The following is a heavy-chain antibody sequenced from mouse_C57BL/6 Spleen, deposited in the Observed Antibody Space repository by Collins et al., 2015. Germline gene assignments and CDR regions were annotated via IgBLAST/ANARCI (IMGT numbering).Heavy chain of an antibody. D-gene: IGHD1-1*01. Sequence: EVQLVESGGGLVKPGGSLKLSCAASGFTFSDYGMHWVRQAPEKGLEWVAYISSGSSTIYYADTVKGRFTISRDNAKNTLFLQMTSLRSEDTAMYYCASPYYYGSRDAMDYWGQGTSVTVSS. CDR3: ASPYYYGSRDAMDY. CDR2: ISSGSSTI. CDR1: GFTFSDYG. J-gene: IGHJ4*01. V-gene: IGHV5-17*01.